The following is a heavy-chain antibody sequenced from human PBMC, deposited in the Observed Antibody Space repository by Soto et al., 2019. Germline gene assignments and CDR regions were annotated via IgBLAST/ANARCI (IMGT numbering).Heavy chain of an antibody. J-gene: IGHJ4*02. CDR3: ARVRYSSGGCYHY. V-gene: IGHV4-31*03. CDR2: IYYSGST. Sequence: SETLSLTCTVSGGSISSGGYYWSWIRQHPGKGLEWIGYIYYSGSTYYNPSLKSRVTISVDTSKNQFSLKLSSVTAADTAVYYCARVRYSSGGCYHYCGQGTLVTVSS. CDR1: GGSISSGGYY. D-gene: IGHD6-19*01.